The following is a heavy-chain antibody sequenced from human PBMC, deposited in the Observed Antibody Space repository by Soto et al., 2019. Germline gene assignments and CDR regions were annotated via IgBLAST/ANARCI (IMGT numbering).Heavy chain of an antibody. CDR3: ARVGAIVGANSGDY. V-gene: IGHV4-30-4*01. CDR2: IYYSGST. CDR1: GGSISSGDFY. D-gene: IGHD1-26*01. Sequence: SETLSLTCPVSGGSISSGDFYWSWIRQPPGKGLEWIGYIYYSGSTYYNPSLRSRVAISLDTSNNQFSLKLSSVTAADTAVYYCARVGAIVGANSGDYWGQGTLVTVSS. J-gene: IGHJ4*02.